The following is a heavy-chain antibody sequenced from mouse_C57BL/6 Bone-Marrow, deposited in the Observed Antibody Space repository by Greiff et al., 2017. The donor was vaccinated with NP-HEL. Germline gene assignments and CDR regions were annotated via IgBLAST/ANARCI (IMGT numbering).Heavy chain of an antibody. J-gene: IGHJ2*01. D-gene: IGHD1-1*01. CDR3: AREKIYYYGSSAFDY. V-gene: IGHV1-75*01. Sequence: VQLQQSGPELVKPGASVKISCKASGYTFTDYYINWVKQRPGQGLEWIGWIFPGSGSTYYNEKFKGKATLTVDKSSSKAYMLLSSLTSEDSAVYFCAREKIYYYGSSAFDYWGQGTTLTVSS. CDR2: IFPGSGST. CDR1: GYTFTDYY.